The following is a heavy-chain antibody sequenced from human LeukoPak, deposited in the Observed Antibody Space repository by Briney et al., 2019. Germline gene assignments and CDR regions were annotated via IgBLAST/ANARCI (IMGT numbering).Heavy chain of an antibody. J-gene: IGHJ6*02. D-gene: IGHD4-17*01. CDR1: GGSISSSSYY. V-gene: IGHV4-39*07. CDR3: ARGQRKTTVTKNYYGMDV. CDR2: IYYSGST. Sequence: SETLSLTCTVSGGSISSSSYYWGWIRQPPGKGLEWIGSIYYSGSTYYNPSLKSRVTISVDTSKNQFSLKLSSVTAADTAVYYCARGQRKTTVTKNYYGMDVWGQGTTVIVSS.